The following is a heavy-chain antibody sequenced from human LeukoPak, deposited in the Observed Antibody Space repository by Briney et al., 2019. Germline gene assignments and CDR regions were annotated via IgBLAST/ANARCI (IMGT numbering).Heavy chain of an antibody. CDR1: GGSISSYY. CDR3: ARTGYSSGWYSRGGAQTPKRYYYYMDV. CDR2: IYYSGST. Sequence: SETLSLTCTVSGGSISSYYWSWIRQPPGKGLEWIGYIYYSGSTNYNPSLKSRVTISVDTSKNQFSLKLSSVTAADTAVYYCARTGYSSGWYSRGGAQTPKRYYYYMDVWGKGTTVTISS. V-gene: IGHV4-59*12. D-gene: IGHD6-19*01. J-gene: IGHJ6*03.